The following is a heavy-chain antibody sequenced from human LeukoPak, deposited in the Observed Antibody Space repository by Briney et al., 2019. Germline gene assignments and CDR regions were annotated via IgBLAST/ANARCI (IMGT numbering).Heavy chain of an antibody. V-gene: IGHV3-21*04. CDR2: ISSSSSYI. CDR1: GFTFSSYS. D-gene: IGHD3-22*01. Sequence: PGGSLRLSCAASGFTFSSYSMNWVRQAPGKGLEWVSSISSSSSYIYYADSVKGRFTISRDNSKSTLYLQMNSLRAEDTAVYYCPKGGDSSGYLVYFQHWGQGTLVTVSS. J-gene: IGHJ1*01. CDR3: PKGGDSSGYLVYFQH.